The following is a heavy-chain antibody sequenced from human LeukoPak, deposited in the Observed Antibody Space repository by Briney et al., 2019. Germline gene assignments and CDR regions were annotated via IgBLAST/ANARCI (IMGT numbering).Heavy chain of an antibody. Sequence: PGGSLRLSCAASGFTVSSNYMNWVRQAPGKGLEWVSVIYSGGSTNYADSVKGRFTISRDNAKNTLYLQMNSLRAEDTAVYYCAKVSLGPMDVWGQGTTVTVSS. D-gene: IGHD3-10*01. CDR1: GFTVSSNY. CDR3: AKVSLGPMDV. J-gene: IGHJ6*02. CDR2: IYSGGST. V-gene: IGHV3-53*01.